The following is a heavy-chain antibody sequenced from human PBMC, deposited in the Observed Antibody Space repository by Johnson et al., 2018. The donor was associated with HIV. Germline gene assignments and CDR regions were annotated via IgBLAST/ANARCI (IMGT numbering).Heavy chain of an antibody. J-gene: IGHJ3*02. V-gene: IGHV3-15*01. CDR1: GFTFNNAW. CDR3: TTGGGNQLLFDAFDI. CDR2: IKSKTDGGTT. D-gene: IGHD2-2*01. Sequence: VQLVESGGGLVKPGGSLRLSCAASGFTFNNAWMSWVRQAPGKGLEWVGRIKSKTDGGTTDYAAPVKGRFTISRDDSKNTLSLQMNSLKTEDTDVYYCTTGGGNQLLFDAFDIWGQGTMVTVSS.